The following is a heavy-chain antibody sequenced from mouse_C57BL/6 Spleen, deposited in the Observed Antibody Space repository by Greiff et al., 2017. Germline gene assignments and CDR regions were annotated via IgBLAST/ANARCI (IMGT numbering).Heavy chain of an antibody. Sequence: QVQLQQPGAELVKPGASVKMSCKASGYTFTSYWITWVKQRPGQGLEWIGDIYPGSGSTNYNEKFKSKATLTVDTSSSPAYMQLSSLTSEDSAVYYCARREYGNYYFDYWGQGTTLTVSS. CDR1: GYTFTSYW. D-gene: IGHD2-10*02. CDR3: ARREYGNYYFDY. V-gene: IGHV1-55*01. CDR2: IYPGSGST. J-gene: IGHJ2*01.